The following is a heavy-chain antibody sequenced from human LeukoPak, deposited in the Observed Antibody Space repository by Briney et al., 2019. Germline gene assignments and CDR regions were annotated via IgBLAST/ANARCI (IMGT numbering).Heavy chain of an antibody. J-gene: IGHJ5*02. CDR1: GYSITSAYY. V-gene: IGHV4-38-2*02. Sequence: SETLSLTCTVSGYSITSAYYWGWIRQPPGKGLEWIGSIYHSGSTYYNPSLKSRVTMSVDTSKNQFSLKLSSVTAADTAVYYCARESSGGSCYWFDPWGQGALVTVSS. D-gene: IGHD2-15*01. CDR3: ARESSGGSCYWFDP. CDR2: IYHSGST.